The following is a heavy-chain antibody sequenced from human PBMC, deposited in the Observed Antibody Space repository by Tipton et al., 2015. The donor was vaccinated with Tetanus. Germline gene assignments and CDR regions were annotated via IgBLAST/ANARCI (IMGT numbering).Heavy chain of an antibody. D-gene: IGHD2-21*02. CDR1: GFTFSSYW. J-gene: IGHJ4*02. CDR3: ARDVTLGD. Sequence: GSLRLSCAASGFTFSSYWMNWVRQAPGKGLVWVSRITSDGSDTSYADSVKGRFTISRDNAKNTLHLQMNSLRAEDTAVYYCARDVTLGDWGQGTLVTVSS. CDR2: ITSDGSDT. V-gene: IGHV3-74*01.